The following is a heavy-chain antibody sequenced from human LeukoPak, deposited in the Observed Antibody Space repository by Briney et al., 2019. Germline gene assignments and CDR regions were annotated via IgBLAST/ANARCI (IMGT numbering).Heavy chain of an antibody. CDR1: GYTFTHYT. Sequence: ASVKVSCKASGYTFTHYTIHWVRQAPGHRLEWMGWINAGNGNRKYSQNFQGRVTITMDTSANTAHMELSSLRAEDAAVYYCAREMYDSSGYYGAPFDYWGQGTLVTVSS. D-gene: IGHD3-22*01. V-gene: IGHV1-3*01. J-gene: IGHJ4*02. CDR2: INAGNGNR. CDR3: AREMYDSSGYYGAPFDY.